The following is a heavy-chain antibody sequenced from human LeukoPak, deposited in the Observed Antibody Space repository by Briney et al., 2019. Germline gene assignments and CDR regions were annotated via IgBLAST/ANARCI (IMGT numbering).Heavy chain of an antibody. CDR3: ARDRSGFDY. J-gene: IGHJ4*02. CDR2: ISSSSSTI. V-gene: IGHV3-48*01. D-gene: IGHD6-19*01. CDR1: GFTFSSYS. Sequence: GGSLRLSCAASGFTFSSYSMNWVRQAPGKGLEWVSYISSSSSTIYYADSVKGGFTISRDNAKNSLYLQMNSLRAEDTAVYYCARDRSGFDYWGQGTLVTVSS.